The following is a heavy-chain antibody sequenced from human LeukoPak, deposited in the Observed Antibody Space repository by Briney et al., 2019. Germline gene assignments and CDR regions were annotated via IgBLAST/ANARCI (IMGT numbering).Heavy chain of an antibody. V-gene: IGHV3-53*01. Sequence: GGSLRLSCAASGFTVSSNYMSWVRQAPGKGLEWVSVIYSGGSTYYAGSVKGRFTISRDNSKNTLYLQMNSLRAEDTAVYYCAREKGGYYFDYWGQGTLVTVSS. J-gene: IGHJ4*02. CDR1: GFTVSSNY. CDR3: AREKGGYYFDY. CDR2: IYSGGST.